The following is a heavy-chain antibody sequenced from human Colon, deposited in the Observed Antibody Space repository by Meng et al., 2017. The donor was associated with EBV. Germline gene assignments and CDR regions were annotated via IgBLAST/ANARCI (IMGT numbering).Heavy chain of an antibody. J-gene: IGHJ4*02. Sequence: GLLAVGRPRLVKSWGPLPLSGAVSCGFLCSRMWWSRPRQPPGKGLEWIGEIYHSGSTNYNPYLKSRVTISVDESKNQFSLRLSSVTAADTAVYYCARVGAYCGGDCYHPRWGQGTLVTVSS. D-gene: IGHD2-21*02. CDR2: IYHSGST. CDR3: ARVGAYCGGDCYHPR. V-gene: IGHV4-4*02. CDR1: CGFLCSRMW.